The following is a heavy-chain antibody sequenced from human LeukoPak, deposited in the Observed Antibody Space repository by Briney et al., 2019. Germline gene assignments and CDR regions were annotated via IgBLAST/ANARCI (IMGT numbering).Heavy chain of an antibody. CDR1: PGITFSDYW. V-gene: IGHV3-7*03. D-gene: IGHD6-19*01. Sequence: GGSLRLSCAASPGITFSDYWMNWVRQAPGKRLEWVAIIRQDGRETLYLDSVRGRFTISRDNAKSSVYLEINSLRAEDTAVYYCVGGIGWQPDYWGQGTLVTVSS. CDR2: IRQDGRET. J-gene: IGHJ4*02. CDR3: VGGIGWQPDY.